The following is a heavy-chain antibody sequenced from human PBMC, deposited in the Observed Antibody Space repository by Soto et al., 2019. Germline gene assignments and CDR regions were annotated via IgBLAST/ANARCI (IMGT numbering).Heavy chain of an antibody. CDR3: AKDMGYYDFWSALSADYYYGMDV. D-gene: IGHD3-3*01. V-gene: IGHV3-23*01. CDR1: GFTFSSYA. Sequence: GGSLRLSCAASGFTFSSYAMSWVRQAPGKGLEWVSAISGSGGSTYYADSVKGRFTISRDNSKNTLYLQMNSLRAEDTAVYYCAKDMGYYDFWSALSADYYYGMDVWGQGTTVTVSS. CDR2: ISGSGGST. J-gene: IGHJ6*02.